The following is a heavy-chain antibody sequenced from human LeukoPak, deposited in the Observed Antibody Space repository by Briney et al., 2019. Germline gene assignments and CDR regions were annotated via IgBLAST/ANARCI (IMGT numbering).Heavy chain of an antibody. V-gene: IGHV1-2*02. CDR2: INPNSGGT. Sequence: ASVKVSCKASGYTFTGYYMHWVRQTPGQGIEWMGWINPNSGGTNYAQKFQGRVTMTRDTSITTAYMEVSRLRSDDTAVYYCARVRAYNWNDGGWFDPWGQGTQVTVSS. D-gene: IGHD1-1*01. J-gene: IGHJ5*01. CDR1: GYTFTGYY. CDR3: ARVRAYNWNDGGWFDP.